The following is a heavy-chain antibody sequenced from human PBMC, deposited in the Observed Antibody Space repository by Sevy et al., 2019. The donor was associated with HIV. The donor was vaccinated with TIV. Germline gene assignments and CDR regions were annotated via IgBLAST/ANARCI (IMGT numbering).Heavy chain of an antibody. CDR2: IIPIFGTA. J-gene: IGHJ4*02. D-gene: IGHD4-17*01. Sequence: ASVKVSCKASGGTFSSYAISWVRQAPGQGLEWMGVIIPIFGTANYAQKFQGRVTITADESTSTAYMELSSLRSEDTAVYYCARVHNDYGDYGGIDYWGQGTLVTVSS. CDR3: ARVHNDYGDYGGIDY. V-gene: IGHV1-69*13. CDR1: GGTFSSYA.